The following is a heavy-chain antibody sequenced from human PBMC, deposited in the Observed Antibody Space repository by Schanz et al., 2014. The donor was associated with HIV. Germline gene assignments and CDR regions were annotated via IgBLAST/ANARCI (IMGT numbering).Heavy chain of an antibody. D-gene: IGHD1-1*01. CDR2: INHRGKT. Sequence: QVQLHQWGARVLKPSGTLSLTCAVYGGSFSGYYWSWIRQAPGKGLEWIGEINHRGKTNYNPSLKSRVPLSSDMSKNQFPLKLTSVTAADTAVYYCAREKGGTTAWYGTYYFDYWGQGTQVTVSS. J-gene: IGHJ4*02. V-gene: IGHV4-34*01. CDR3: AREKGGTTAWYGTYYFDY. CDR1: GGSFSGYY.